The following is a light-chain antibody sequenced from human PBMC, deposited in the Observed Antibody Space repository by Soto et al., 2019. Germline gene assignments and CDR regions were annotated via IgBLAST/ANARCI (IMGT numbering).Light chain of an antibody. CDR1: SSDIGAYNS. V-gene: IGLV2-14*01. Sequence: QYALTQPDSVSGSPGQSIAISCTGTSSDIGAYNSVSWYQQHPGKAPKFIIYDVSNRPSGVSDRFSGSKSGNTASLTISGLQAEDEADYYCSSYTTSNTLVFGTGTKVTVL. CDR2: DVS. CDR3: SSYTTSNTLV. J-gene: IGLJ1*01.